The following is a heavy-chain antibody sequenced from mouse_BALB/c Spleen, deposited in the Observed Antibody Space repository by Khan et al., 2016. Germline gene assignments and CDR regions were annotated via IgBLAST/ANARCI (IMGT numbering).Heavy chain of an antibody. J-gene: IGHJ1*01. CDR1: GYTFTSYD. D-gene: IGHD1-1*01. V-gene: IGHV1S56*01. Sequence: QVQLQQSGAELVKPGASVKLSCKASGYTFTSYDINWVRQRPEQGLEWIGWIFPGDGSTKYNEKFKGKATLTTDKSSSTAYMQLSRRTSEDSAGYFCARLYGSTYWYFDVWGAGTTVTVSS. CDR2: IFPGDGST. CDR3: ARLYGSTYWYFDV.